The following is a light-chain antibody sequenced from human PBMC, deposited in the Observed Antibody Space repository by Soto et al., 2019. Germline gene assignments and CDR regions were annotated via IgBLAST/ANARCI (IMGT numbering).Light chain of an antibody. CDR3: QQYSIYGLT. CDR1: QSISSW. Sequence: DIQMTQSPSTVSASVGDRVTITCRASQSISSWLAWYQQKPGKAPKLLIYKASSLETGVPSRFSGSGSGTEFTLTISSLQPDDFATYYCQQYSIYGLTFGGGTKVEIK. V-gene: IGKV1-5*03. CDR2: KAS. J-gene: IGKJ4*01.